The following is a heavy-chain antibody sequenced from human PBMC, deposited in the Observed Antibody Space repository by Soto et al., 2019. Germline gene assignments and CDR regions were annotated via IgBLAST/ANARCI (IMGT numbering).Heavy chain of an antibody. D-gene: IGHD4-17*01. Sequence: SVRGYCKAAGGSFSSYAISWVRQAPGQGLEWMGGIIPIFGTANYAQKFQGRVTITADESTSTAYMELSSLRSEDTAVYYCASLGCCYGGHSVPFYYCSQGTLVTVSS. CDR2: IIPIFGTA. CDR1: GGSFSSYA. J-gene: IGHJ4*02. V-gene: IGHV1-69*13. CDR3: ASLGCCYGGHSVPFYY.